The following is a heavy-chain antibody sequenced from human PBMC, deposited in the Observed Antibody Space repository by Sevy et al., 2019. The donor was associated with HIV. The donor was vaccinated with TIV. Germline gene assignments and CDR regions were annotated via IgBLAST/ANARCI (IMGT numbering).Heavy chain of an antibody. CDR1: GYTFKGYY. CDR2: INPNTGAS. J-gene: IGHJ3*02. Sequence: ASVKVSCKSSGYTFKGYYIHWVRQAPGQGLEWMGWINPNTGASKYAQKFQGRVTMTRETSISSAYMEVRGLGSDDTSMYYCVLVWRITVADGFDIWGQGTMVTVSS. CDR3: VLVWRITVADGFDI. V-gene: IGHV1-2*02. D-gene: IGHD6-19*01.